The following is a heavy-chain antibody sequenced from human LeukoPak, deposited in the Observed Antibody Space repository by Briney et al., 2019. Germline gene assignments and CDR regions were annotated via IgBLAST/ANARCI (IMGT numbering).Heavy chain of an antibody. CDR3: ARNQQLGGHSYYYYGMDV. CDR1: GFIFSRYG. Sequence: GGSLRLSSAASGFIFSRYGMTWARQAPGKGLEWVSGISGGGVTTYYADSVKGRFTISRDNSKNTLYLQMNSLRADDTAIYYCARNQQLGGHSYYYYGMDVWGQGTTVTVSS. CDR2: ISGGGVTT. D-gene: IGHD3-16*01. V-gene: IGHV3-23*01. J-gene: IGHJ6*02.